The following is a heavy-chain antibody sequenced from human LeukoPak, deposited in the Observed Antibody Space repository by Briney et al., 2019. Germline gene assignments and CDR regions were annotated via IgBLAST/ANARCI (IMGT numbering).Heavy chain of an antibody. J-gene: IGHJ6*03. D-gene: IGHD7-27*01. V-gene: IGHV4-34*01. CDR2: INHTGST. Sequence: SENLSLTCAVYGGSFSGCYWSWIRQPPGKGLEWIGEINHTGSTNYNPSLKSRVTISVDTSKNQFSLKLSSVTAADTAVYYCARGGLGRHGVRYYYHMDVWGKGTTVTVSS. CDR3: ARGGLGRHGVRYYYHMDV. CDR1: GGSFSGCY.